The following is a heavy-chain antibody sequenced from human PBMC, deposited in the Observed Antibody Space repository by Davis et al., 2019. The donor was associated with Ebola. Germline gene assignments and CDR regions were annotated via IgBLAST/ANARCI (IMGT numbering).Heavy chain of an antibody. J-gene: IGHJ5*02. CDR3: ARIVGADSDYSYTSATLGGHWFDP. D-gene: IGHD3-16*01. CDR2: ISGRGSIV. Sequence: GESLKISCAASGFSFSAHYMTWIRQAPGKGPEWLSYISGRGSIVHYADSVKGRFTISRDNGKNSLYLEMNSLRAEDTAVYYCARIVGADSDYSYTSATLGGHWFDPWGQGTLVTVSS. V-gene: IGHV3-11*01. CDR1: GFSFSAHY.